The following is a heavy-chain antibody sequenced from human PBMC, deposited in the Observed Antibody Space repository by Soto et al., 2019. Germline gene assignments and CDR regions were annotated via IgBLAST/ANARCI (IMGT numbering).Heavy chain of an antibody. CDR3: ALRLGDPGRLYFDY. V-gene: IGHV4-31*03. D-gene: IGHD3-16*01. CDR1: GGSISSGGYY. CDR2: IYYSGST. J-gene: IGHJ4*02. Sequence: QVQLQESGPGLVKPSQTLSLTCTVSGGSISSGGYYWSWIRQHPGKGLEWIGYIYYSGSTYYNPSLKSRVTIXAXTXXHQFSLKLSSVTAADTAVYYCALRLGDPGRLYFDYWGQGTLVTVSS.